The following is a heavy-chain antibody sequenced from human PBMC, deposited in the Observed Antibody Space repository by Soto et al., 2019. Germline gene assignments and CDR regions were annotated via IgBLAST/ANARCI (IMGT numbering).Heavy chain of an antibody. J-gene: IGHJ4*02. CDR1: GFTFSSYG. V-gene: IGHV3-30*18. D-gene: IGHD4-17*01. CDR3: AKDWGDYGNFDY. CDR2: ISYDGSNK. Sequence: QVQLVESGGGVVQPGRSLRLSCAASGFTFSSYGMHWVRQAPGKGLEWVAVISYDGSNKYYADSVKGRFTISRDNSKNTLYLQMNSLRAEDTAVYYCAKDWGDYGNFDYWGQGTLVTVSS.